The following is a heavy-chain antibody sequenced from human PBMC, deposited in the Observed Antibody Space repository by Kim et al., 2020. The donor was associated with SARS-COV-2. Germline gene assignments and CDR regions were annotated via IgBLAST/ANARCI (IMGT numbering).Heavy chain of an antibody. CDR1: GFTFSSYA. CDR2: ISYDGSNK. V-gene: IGHV3-30*04. CDR3: AREASYYGSGKRY. J-gene: IGHJ4*02. D-gene: IGHD3-10*01. Sequence: GGSLRLSCAASGFTFSSYAMHWVRQAPGKGLEWVAVISYDGSNKYYADSVKGRFTISRDNSKNTLYLQMNSLRAEDTAVYYCAREASYYGSGKRYWGQGTLVNVSS.